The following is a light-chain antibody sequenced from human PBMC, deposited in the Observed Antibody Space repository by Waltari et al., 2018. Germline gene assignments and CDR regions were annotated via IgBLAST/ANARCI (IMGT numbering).Light chain of an antibody. CDR2: EDH. CDR3: QSYDGTNWV. V-gene: IGLV6-57*02. J-gene: IGLJ3*02. Sequence: NFMLTQPPSVSESPGKTVTISCSGSSGSIASHYVQWYQQRPGSAPNTVIYEDHQRPSGVPDRFSGSIDSSSNSASLTISGLKTEDEADYYCQSYDGTNWVFGGGTKLTVL. CDR1: SGSIASHY.